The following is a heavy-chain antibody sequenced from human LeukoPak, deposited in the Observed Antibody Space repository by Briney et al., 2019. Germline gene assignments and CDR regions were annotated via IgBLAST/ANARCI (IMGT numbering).Heavy chain of an antibody. CDR2: ISYDGSNK. CDR1: GFTFRSYA. D-gene: IGHD6-13*01. J-gene: IGHJ4*02. CDR3: ARGGTYSSSWSHG. Sequence: PGRSLRLSCAASGFTFRSYAMHWVRQAPGKGLEWVAVISYDGSNKYYADSVKGRFTISRDNSKNTLYLQMNSLRAEDTAVYYCARGGTYSSSWSHGWGQGTLVTVSS. V-gene: IGHV3-30*04.